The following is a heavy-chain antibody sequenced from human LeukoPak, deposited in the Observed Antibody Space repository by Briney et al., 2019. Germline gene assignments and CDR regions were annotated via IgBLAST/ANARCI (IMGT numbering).Heavy chain of an antibody. V-gene: IGHV4-38-2*02. CDR1: GYSITNTDY. D-gene: IGHD3-10*01. J-gene: IGHJ4*02. CDR2: IYHSGST. CDR3: TKGRGI. Sequence: RSETLSLTCTVSGYSITNTDYWGWIWQPPGKGLEWIGSIYHSGSTYYNPSLKSRVTISVDTSKNQFSLKLTSVTAADTAVYYCTKGRGIWGQGTLVTVSS.